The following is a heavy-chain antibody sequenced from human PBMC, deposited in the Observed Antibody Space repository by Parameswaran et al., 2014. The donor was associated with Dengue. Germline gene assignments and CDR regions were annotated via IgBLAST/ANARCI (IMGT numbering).Heavy chain of an antibody. J-gene: IGHJ5*02. D-gene: IGHD2-15*01. CDR3: ARVFGTVGFCSGISCYSIVGP. Sequence: SWVRQAPGQGLEWMGWISIYKENTYYAENFQDRVTMTTDTSTNTAYMELRNLRSDDTAVYYCARVFGTVGFCSGISCYSIVGPWGQGNPWSPSPQ. V-gene: IGHV1-18*01. CDR2: ISIYKENT.